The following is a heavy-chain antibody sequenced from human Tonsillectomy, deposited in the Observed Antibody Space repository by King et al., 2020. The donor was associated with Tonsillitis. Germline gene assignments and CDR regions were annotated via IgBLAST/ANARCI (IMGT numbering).Heavy chain of an antibody. V-gene: IGHV1-2*06. D-gene: IGHD6-19*01. J-gene: IGHJ4*02. CDR1: GYPFTGYS. Sequence: VQLVESGADVNKPGASVKVSGRASGYPFTGYSIHWVRPAPGQGVEWMGRIRAYEGCINYALSFEDRVTMTRDTSITTAYMELTSLRSDDTAVYFCARDTGGWRAFDFWGQGTLVTVSS. CDR3: ARDTGGWRAFDF. CDR2: IRAYEGCI.